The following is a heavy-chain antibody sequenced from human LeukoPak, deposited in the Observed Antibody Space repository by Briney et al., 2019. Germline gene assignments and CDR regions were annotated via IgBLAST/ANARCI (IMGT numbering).Heavy chain of an antibody. D-gene: IGHD2-2*01. CDR2: ISYDGSDK. V-gene: IGHV3-30*18. Sequence: GGSLRLSCAASGFIFSSYGVQWVRQAPGKGVEWVAAISYDGSDKYCADSVERRFTISTDNSKSTLSVQMNSLRAEDTAVFFCAKDLRYCSGTSFYEATGMVVWVQGTTVADSS. CDR1: GFIFSSYG. J-gene: IGHJ6*01. CDR3: AKDLRYCSGTSFYEATGMVV.